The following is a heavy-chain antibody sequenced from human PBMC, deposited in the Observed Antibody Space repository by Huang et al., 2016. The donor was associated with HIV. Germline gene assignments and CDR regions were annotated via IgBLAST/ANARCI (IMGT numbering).Heavy chain of an antibody. CDR2: ISWNSGSI. J-gene: IGHJ4*02. V-gene: IGHV3-9*01. Sequence: EVQLVESGGGLVQPGRSLRLSCAASGFTFDDYAMHWVRQAPGKGLAWVSGISWNSGSIGYADSVKGRFTISRDNAKNSLDLQMNSLWAEDTALYYCARRGVMVRGAHFDYWGLGTLVTVSS. CDR3: ARRGVMVRGAHFDY. D-gene: IGHD3-10*01. CDR1: GFTFDDYA.